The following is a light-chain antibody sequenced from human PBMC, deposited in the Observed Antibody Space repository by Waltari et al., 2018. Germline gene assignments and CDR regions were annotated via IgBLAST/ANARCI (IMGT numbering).Light chain of an antibody. V-gene: IGKV1-12*01. CDR2: AAS. CDR1: QGFSSW. J-gene: IGKJ1*01. Sequence: DIQMNQSPSSVSASVGDGVTITCRTSQGFSSWLAWYQQKPGKAPKLLIYAASTLQSGVPSRFSGSGSGTHFTLTISSLQPEDIATYYCQQAYSLPRTFGQGTTVEIK. CDR3: QQAYSLPRT.